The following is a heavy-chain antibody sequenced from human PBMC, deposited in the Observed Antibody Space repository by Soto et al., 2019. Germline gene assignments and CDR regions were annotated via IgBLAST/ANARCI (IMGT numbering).Heavy chain of an antibody. CDR3: AGGEYYYYMDV. V-gene: IGHV4-59*11. CDR2: IYHSGST. J-gene: IGHJ6*03. CDR1: GGSISSHY. Sequence: SETLSLTCTVSGGSISSHYWTWIRQPPGKGLEWIGYIYHSGSTNYNPSLKSRVSISVDTSKNQFSLKLSSVTAADTAVYYCAGGEYYYYMDVWGKGTTVTVSS. D-gene: IGHD1-26*01.